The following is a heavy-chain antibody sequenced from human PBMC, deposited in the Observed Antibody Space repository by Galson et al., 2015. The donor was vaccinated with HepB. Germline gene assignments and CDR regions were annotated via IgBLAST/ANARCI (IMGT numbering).Heavy chain of an antibody. CDR3: ARDPVCSSTSCYDNAFEI. J-gene: IGHJ3*02. CDR2: ISYDGSNK. D-gene: IGHD2-2*01. Sequence: SLRLSCAASGFTFSSYAMHWVRQAPGKGLEWVAVISYDGSNKYYADSVKGRFTISRDNSKNTLYLQMNSLRAEDTAVYYCARDPVCSSTSCYDNAFEIWGQGTMVTVSS. V-gene: IGHV3-30-3*01. CDR1: GFTFSSYA.